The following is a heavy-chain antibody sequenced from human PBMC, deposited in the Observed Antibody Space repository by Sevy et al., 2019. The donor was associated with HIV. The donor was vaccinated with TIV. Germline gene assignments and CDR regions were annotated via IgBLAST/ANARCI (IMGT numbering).Heavy chain of an antibody. D-gene: IGHD3-22*01. J-gene: IGHJ4*02. CDR1: GFTFRSYD. CDR2: IAPAGDT. CDR3: ARAFRHDYYDSSGYDY. V-gene: IGHV3-13*01. Sequence: GGSLRLSCAASGFTFRSYDMHWVRQAIGKGLEWVSAIAPAGDTYYPGSVKGRFTISRENAKNSLYLQMNSLRAGDTAVYYCARAFRHDYYDSSGYDYWGQGTLVTVSS.